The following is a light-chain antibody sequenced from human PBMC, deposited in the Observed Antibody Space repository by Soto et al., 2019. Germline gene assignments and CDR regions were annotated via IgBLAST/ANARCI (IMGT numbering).Light chain of an antibody. J-gene: IGKJ1*01. CDR2: GAS. Sequence: EIVLTQSPDTLSLSPGERATHSCRASQSVSSSYLAWYQQQPGQAPRLLIYGASSRATGIPDRFSGSGSGTDFTLTISRLEPEDFAVYYCQQYGSSSWTFGQGTKVDIK. V-gene: IGKV3-20*01. CDR3: QQYGSSSWT. CDR1: QSVSSSY.